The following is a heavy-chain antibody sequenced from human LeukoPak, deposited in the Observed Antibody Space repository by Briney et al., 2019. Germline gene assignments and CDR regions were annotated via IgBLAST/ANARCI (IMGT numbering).Heavy chain of an antibody. V-gene: IGHV3-30*03. CDR1: GFTFSSYG. D-gene: IGHD2-15*01. Sequence: GRSLRLSCAASGFTFSSYGMHWVRQAPGKGLEWVAVISYDGSNKYYADSVKGRFTISRDNSKNTLYLQMNSLRAEDTAVYYCATSVVVAANPNYWGQGTRVTVSS. CDR2: ISYDGSNK. J-gene: IGHJ4*02. CDR3: ATSVVVAANPNY.